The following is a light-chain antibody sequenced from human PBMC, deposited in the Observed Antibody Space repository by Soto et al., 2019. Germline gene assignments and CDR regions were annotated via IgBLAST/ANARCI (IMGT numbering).Light chain of an antibody. CDR1: QDIDRY. CDR2: DAF. CDR3: QQYESLAS. V-gene: IGKV1-33*01. Sequence: DIQMTQSPSSLSASVGDRVTITCQASQDIDRYLNWYQQKPGKAPKLLIYDAFRLETGVPPRFSGDGYGTDFTLIIHSLQPEDTATYYCQQYESLASFGPGTKVDL. J-gene: IGKJ3*01.